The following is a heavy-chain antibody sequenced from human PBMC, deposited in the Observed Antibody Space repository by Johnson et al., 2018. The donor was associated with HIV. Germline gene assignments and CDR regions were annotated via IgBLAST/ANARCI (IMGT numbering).Heavy chain of an antibody. J-gene: IGHJ3*02. CDR1: GFSFSTYG. CDR2: IWADGSNT. V-gene: IGHV3-33*06. D-gene: IGHD5/OR15-5a*01. CDR3: AKHNGNSLYWYAFDI. Sequence: QVQLVESGGGVVQTGRSLRLSCASSGFSFSTYGMHWVRQAPVKGLEWVAIIWADGSNTYCADSVKGRFTISRDNSKNTLYLQMDSLRAEDTAVYYCAKHNGNSLYWYAFDIWGQGTMVTVSS.